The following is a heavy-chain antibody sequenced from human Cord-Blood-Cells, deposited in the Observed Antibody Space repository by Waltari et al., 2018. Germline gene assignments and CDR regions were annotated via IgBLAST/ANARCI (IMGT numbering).Heavy chain of an antibody. J-gene: IGHJ6*02. D-gene: IGHD3-10*01. CDR3: ARDKAARDYYYGSGSYYYYYGMDV. Sequence: QVQLQESGPGLVKPSETLSLTCTVSGGSISSYYWRWIRPPAGKGLEWIGRIYTSGSTNYNPSLKSRVTMSVDTSKNQFSLKLSSVTAADTAVYYCARDKAARDYYYGSGSYYYYYGMDVWGQGTTVTVSS. V-gene: IGHV4-4*07. CDR2: IYTSGST. CDR1: GGSISSYY.